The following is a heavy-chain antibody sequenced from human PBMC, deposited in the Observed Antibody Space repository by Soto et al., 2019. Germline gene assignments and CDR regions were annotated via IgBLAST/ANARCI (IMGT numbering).Heavy chain of an antibody. D-gene: IGHD3-22*01. CDR3: ARQKYDSSGPSGY. CDR2: IYHSGST. Sequence: SAPLSLTCAVSGGSISSCVYSWSWIRQTPRKGLEWIGYIYHSGSTYYNPSLKSRVTISIARSKNQFSLKLRTVTAAATAVYFCARQKYDSSGPSGYWGQGTMVTVSS. V-gene: IGHV4-30-2*01. CDR1: GGSISSCVYS. J-gene: IGHJ4*02.